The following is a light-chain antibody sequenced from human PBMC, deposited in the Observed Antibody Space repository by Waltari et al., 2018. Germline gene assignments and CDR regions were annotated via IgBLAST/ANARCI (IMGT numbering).Light chain of an antibody. CDR2: EVS. Sequence: QSALTQPASVSGSPGQSITISCTGTSSDIGSYDLVSWYQHHPGKAPNLLVFEVSQRPSGVSHRFSGSKSGNTASLTISGLQAEDEDDYHCCSYAGNSIYVFGTGTKVTVL. CDR1: SSDIGSYDL. V-gene: IGLV2-23*02. CDR3: CSYAGNSIYV. J-gene: IGLJ1*01.